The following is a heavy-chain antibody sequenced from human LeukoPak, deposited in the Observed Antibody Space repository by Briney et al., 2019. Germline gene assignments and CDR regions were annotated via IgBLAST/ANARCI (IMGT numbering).Heavy chain of an antibody. CDR3: AREGLGRPFDF. CDR1: GGSISSYY. D-gene: IGHD6-19*01. Sequence: SETLSLTCTVSGGSISSYYWSWIRQPPGKGLEWIGYIYYSGSTNYNPSPKSRVTISVDTSKNQFSLKLSSVTAADTALYYCAREGLGRPFDFWGQGTLVTVAS. J-gene: IGHJ4*02. CDR2: IYYSGST. V-gene: IGHV4-59*01.